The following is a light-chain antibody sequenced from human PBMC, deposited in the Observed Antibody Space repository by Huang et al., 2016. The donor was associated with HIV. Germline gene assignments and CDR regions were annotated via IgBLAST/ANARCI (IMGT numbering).Light chain of an antibody. J-gene: IGKJ1*01. CDR2: AAS. Sequence: DIQMTQFPSSLSASVGDRVAITCRASQNISSYLNWYQQKPGKAPKLLIYAASSLQSGGPSRFSVSGSGTDFTLTISSLQPEDLATYFCQQSYSTLVAFGQGTKVEIK. CDR1: QNISSY. CDR3: QQSYSTLVA. V-gene: IGKV1-39*01.